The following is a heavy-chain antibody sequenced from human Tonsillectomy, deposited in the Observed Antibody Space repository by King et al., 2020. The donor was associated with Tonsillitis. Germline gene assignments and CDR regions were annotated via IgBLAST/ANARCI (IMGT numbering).Heavy chain of an antibody. Sequence: VQLVESGGGLVRPGGSLRLSCAASGFTFSIYAMTWVRQAPGKGLEWVSAISGSGGSTYYADSVKGRFTISRDTSKNTLYLQMNSLKAEDTAVYYCANEASSSSWYYYYGLDVWGQGTTVTVSS. CDR2: ISGSGGST. J-gene: IGHJ6*02. CDR1: GFTFSIYA. D-gene: IGHD6-13*01. CDR3: ANEASSSSWYYYYGLDV. V-gene: IGHV3-23*04.